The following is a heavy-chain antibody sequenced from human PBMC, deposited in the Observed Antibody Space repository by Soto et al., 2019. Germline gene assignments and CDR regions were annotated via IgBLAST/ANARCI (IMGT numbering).Heavy chain of an antibody. D-gene: IGHD2-2*01. V-gene: IGHV3-21*01. CDR1: GLTFNSYS. Sequence: EVQLVESGGGLVKPGESLKLACVASGLTFNSYSMNWVRQAPGRGLEWIASITSSSDYIYYADSVKGRFTISRDNAKSSLYLQMNSLRAEDTALYYCATGDCSHTSCYLIDYSYAMDAWGQGITVTVSS. CDR2: ITSSSDYI. J-gene: IGHJ6*02. CDR3: ATGDCSHTSCYLIDYSYAMDA.